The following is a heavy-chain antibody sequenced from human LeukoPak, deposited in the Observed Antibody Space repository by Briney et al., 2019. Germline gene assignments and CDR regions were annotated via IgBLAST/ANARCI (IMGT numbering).Heavy chain of an antibody. CDR3: AKLADYIWGSYRYHYFDY. CDR1: GFPFSSYA. Sequence: GGSLRLSCAASGFPFSSYAMTWVRLSPGKGLEWVSAISGSGSSTYYADSVKGRFTISRDNSKNTLYLQMNSLRAEDTAVYYCAKLADYIWGSYRYHYFDYWGQGTLVTVSS. CDR2: ISGSGSST. J-gene: IGHJ4*02. V-gene: IGHV3-23*01. D-gene: IGHD3-16*02.